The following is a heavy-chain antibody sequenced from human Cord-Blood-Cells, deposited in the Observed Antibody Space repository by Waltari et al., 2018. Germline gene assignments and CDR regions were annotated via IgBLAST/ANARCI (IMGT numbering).Heavy chain of an antibody. D-gene: IGHD3-3*01. CDR1: GYSISSCYY. V-gene: IGHV4-38-2*02. CDR2: IYHSGST. J-gene: IGHJ4*02. CDR3: ARAASVYDFWSGYYDY. Sequence: QVQLQESGPGLVKPSETLSLTCTVSGYSISSCYYWGWIRQPPGKGLEWIGSIYHSGSTYYNPSLKSRVTISVDTSKNQFSLKLSSVTAADTAVYYCARAASVYDFWSGYYDYWGQGTLVTVSS.